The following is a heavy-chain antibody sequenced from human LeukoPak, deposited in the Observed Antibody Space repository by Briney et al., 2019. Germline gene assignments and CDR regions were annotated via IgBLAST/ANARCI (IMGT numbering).Heavy chain of an antibody. CDR1: GGSISSSSYY. CDR3: ARDLSHYDILTGYYNWFDP. Sequence: PSETLSLTCTVSGGSISSSSYYWGWIRQPPGKGLEWIGSIYYSGSTYYNPSLKSRATISVDTSKNQFSLKLSSVTAADTAVYYCARDLSHYDILTGYYNWFDPWGQGTLVTVSS. CDR2: IYYSGST. D-gene: IGHD3-9*01. V-gene: IGHV4-39*07. J-gene: IGHJ5*02.